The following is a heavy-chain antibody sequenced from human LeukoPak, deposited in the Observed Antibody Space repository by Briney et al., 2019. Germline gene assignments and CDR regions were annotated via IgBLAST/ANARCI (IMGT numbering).Heavy chain of an antibody. V-gene: IGHV3-23*01. CDR2: TSGSGGST. CDR1: GFTFSSYA. D-gene: IGHD2-15*01. J-gene: IGHJ6*03. Sequence: GGSLRLSCAASGFTFSSYAMSWVRQAPGKGLEWVSATSGSGGSTYYADSVKGRFTISRDNSKNTLYLQMNSLRAEDTAIYYCAKNGDRGAYCSGGSCYPYYYYYIDVWGKGTTVTISS. CDR3: AKNGDRGAYCSGGSCYPYYYYYIDV.